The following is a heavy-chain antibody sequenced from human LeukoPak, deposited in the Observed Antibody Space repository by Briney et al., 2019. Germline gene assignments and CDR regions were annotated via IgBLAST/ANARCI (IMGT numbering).Heavy chain of an antibody. Sequence: GGSLRLSCAVSGFTFSNYAMSWVRQAPGKGLEWVSGISGSGGSIYYADSVKGRFTISRENSKNTLYLQMNSVRAEDTAVYYCAKQATRGVDYYFDYWGQGTLLTV. V-gene: IGHV3-23*01. J-gene: IGHJ4*02. CDR1: GFTFSNYA. CDR3: AKQATRGVDYYFDY. D-gene: IGHD3-10*01. CDR2: ISGSGGSI.